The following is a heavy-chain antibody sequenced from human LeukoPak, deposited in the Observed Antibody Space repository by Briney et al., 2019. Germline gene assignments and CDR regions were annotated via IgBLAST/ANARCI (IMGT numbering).Heavy chain of an antibody. CDR3: ARGYYYDSSGYRWAFDI. CDR1: GFTFSSYS. D-gene: IGHD3-22*01. Sequence: PGGSLRLSCAASGFTFSSYSMNWVRQAPGKGLEWVSVIYSGGSTYYADSVKGRFTISRDNSKNTLYLQMNSLRAEDTAVYYCARGYYYDSSGYRWAFDIWGQGTMVTVSS. CDR2: IYSGGST. V-gene: IGHV3-66*01. J-gene: IGHJ3*02.